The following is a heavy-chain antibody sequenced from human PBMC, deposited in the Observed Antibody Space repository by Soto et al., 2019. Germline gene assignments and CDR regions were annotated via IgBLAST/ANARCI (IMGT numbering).Heavy chain of an antibody. CDR2: INPSGGSP. D-gene: IGHD6-13*01. V-gene: IGHV1-46*01. J-gene: IGHJ6*02. CDR1: GYTFTTYY. CDR3: ARATSAGNGRRVDV. Sequence: QVQLVQSGTEVKEPGASVSLSCKASGYTFTTYYIHWVRQAPGQGLEWMGMINPSGGSPTYAQNFQGIVTMTRDTSTSTVYMDLNSLRSDATAVYYCARATSAGNGRRVDVWGQGTTVTVSS.